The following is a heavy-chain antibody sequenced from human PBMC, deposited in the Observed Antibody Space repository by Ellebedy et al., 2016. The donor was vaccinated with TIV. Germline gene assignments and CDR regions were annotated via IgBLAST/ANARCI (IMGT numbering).Heavy chain of an antibody. D-gene: IGHD3-3*01. J-gene: IGHJ6*02. CDR3: ARVELEWLFFSPSPNYGMDV. V-gene: IGHV4-30-4*01. CDR2: IYYSGST. Sequence: SETLSLTXTVSGGSISSYYWSWIRQPPGKGLEWIGYIYYSGSTYYNPSLKSRVTISVDTSKNQFSLKLSSVTAADTAVYYCARVELEWLFFSPSPNYGMDVWGQGTTVTVSS. CDR1: GGSISSYY.